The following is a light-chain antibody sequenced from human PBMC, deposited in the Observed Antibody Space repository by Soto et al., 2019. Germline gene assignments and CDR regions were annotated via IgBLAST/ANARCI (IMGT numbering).Light chain of an antibody. CDR3: QQYGISPFT. CDR1: QFVSSTY. V-gene: IGKV3-20*01. J-gene: IGKJ4*01. CDR2: GAS. Sequence: EVVLTQSPCTLSLSPGARATLSCRASQFVSSTYLAWYQQRPGQAPRLLIYGASSRATGIPDRFSGGGSETDFTLTISRLESEDSAVYYCQQYGISPFTFGGGTKVEI.